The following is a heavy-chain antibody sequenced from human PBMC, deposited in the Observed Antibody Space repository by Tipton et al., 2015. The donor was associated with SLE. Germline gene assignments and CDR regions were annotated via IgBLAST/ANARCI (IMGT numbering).Heavy chain of an antibody. J-gene: IGHJ6*03. D-gene: IGHD3-10*01. Sequence: TLSLTCNVSGDSITSHFWHWIRQHPGKGPEWIGYIYYSGRTHYNPSLKSRVSISVDTSKNQFSLKVRSVTAADTAVYYCAREGSEARYMDVWGKGTTVIVSS. CDR3: AREGSEARYMDV. V-gene: IGHV4-59*11. CDR1: GDSITSHF. CDR2: IYYSGRT.